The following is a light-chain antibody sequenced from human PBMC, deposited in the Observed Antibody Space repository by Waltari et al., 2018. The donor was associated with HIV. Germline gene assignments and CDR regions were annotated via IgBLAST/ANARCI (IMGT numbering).Light chain of an antibody. CDR1: RSNIGNNY. V-gene: IGLV1-51*01. CDR2: DKQ. J-gene: IGLJ3*02. CDR3: GTWDTSLSAGV. Sequence: QSVLTQPPSVSAAPGQKVVISCSGSRSNIGNNYVSWFQQLPGTAPRFIIYDKQKRPSAMPDRFSGSRSGKAATLLITGLQTGDEADYYCGTWDTSLSAGVFGGGTKVTVL.